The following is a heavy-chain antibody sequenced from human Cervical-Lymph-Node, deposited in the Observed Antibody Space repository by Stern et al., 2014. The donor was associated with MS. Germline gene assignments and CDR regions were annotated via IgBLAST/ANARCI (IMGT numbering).Heavy chain of an antibody. J-gene: IGHJ5*02. D-gene: IGHD3-16*01. CDR2: VDYSGDT. CDR1: GDSISISTYY. Sequence: QVQLVESGPGLVKPSETLSLTCNVSGDSISISTYYWSWIRQPPGRGLEWIAGVDYSGDTYYAPSLKSRVTISVDTSKNQFSLKLSSVTAADTAIYYCARGWGWFDPWGQGTLVNVSS. V-gene: IGHV4-39*02. CDR3: ARGWGWFDP.